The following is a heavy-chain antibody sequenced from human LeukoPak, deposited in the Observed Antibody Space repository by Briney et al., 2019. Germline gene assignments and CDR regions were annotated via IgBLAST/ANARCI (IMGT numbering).Heavy chain of an antibody. D-gene: IGHD3-22*01. CDR2: INHSGST. V-gene: IGHV4-61*01. CDR3: ARTGPDSSGYYYDY. CDR1: GGSVSSGSYY. J-gene: IGHJ4*02. Sequence: SETLSLTCTVSGGSVSSGSYYWSWIRQPPGKGLEWIGEINHSGSTNYNPSLKSRVTISVDTSKNQFSLKLSSVTAADTAVYYCARTGPDSSGYYYDYWGQGTLVTVSS.